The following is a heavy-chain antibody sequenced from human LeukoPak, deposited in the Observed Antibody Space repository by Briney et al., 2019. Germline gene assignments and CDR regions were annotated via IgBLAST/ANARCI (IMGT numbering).Heavy chain of an antibody. D-gene: IGHD2-15*01. Sequence: PGGPLRLSCVASRFTFNTYAVNWVRQAPGKGLEWVSAISSNGDFTYYADSVRGRFTISRDNSKNTVFLQMNGLRADDRAVYYCATVKRDCSGGTCYSYDYWGQGTLVTVSS. V-gene: IGHV3-23*01. CDR2: ISSNGDFT. J-gene: IGHJ4*02. CDR3: ATVKRDCSGGTCYSYDY. CDR1: RFTFNTYA.